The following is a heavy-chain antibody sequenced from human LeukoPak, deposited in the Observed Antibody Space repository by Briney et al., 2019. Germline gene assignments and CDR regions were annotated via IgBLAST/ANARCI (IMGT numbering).Heavy chain of an antibody. V-gene: IGHV4-34*01. Sequence: SETLSLTCAVYGGSFSGYYWSWIRQPPGKGLEWIGEINHSGSTNYNPSLKSRVTISVDTSKNQFSLKQSSVTAADTAVYYCASPYSSGWSFDYWGQGTLVTVSS. CDR3: ASPYSSGWSFDY. CDR1: GGSFSGYY. CDR2: INHSGST. J-gene: IGHJ4*02. D-gene: IGHD6-19*01.